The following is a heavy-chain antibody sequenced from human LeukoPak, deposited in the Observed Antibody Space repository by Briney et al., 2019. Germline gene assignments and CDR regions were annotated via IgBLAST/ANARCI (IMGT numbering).Heavy chain of an antibody. D-gene: IGHD3-22*01. V-gene: IGHV1-8*01. Sequence: ASVKVSRKASGYTFISYDINWVRQATGQGLEWMGWMNPNSGNTGYAQKFQGRVTMTRNTSISTAYMELSSLRSEDTAVYYCARQAYYYDSSGYNHYFDYWGQGTLVTVSS. CDR1: GYTFISYD. J-gene: IGHJ4*02. CDR3: ARQAYYYDSSGYNHYFDY. CDR2: MNPNSGNT.